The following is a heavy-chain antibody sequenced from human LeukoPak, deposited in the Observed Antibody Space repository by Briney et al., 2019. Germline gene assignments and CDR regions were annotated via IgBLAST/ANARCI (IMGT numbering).Heavy chain of an antibody. CDR3: ARWGEGGGYVVHAFDI. CDR1: GVSISSYY. J-gene: IGHJ3*02. V-gene: IGHV4-59*01. CDR2: SHYSGTT. D-gene: IGHD2-15*01. Sequence: SETLSLICTVSGVSISSYYWNWMRQSPGKGLEWIGYSHYSGTTNYNPSLRSRVTISVDTSKNQFSLKLSSVSAADTAGYYCARWGEGGGYVVHAFDIWGQGSMVTVSS.